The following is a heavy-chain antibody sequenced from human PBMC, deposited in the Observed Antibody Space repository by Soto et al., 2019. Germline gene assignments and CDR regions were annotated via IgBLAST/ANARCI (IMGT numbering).Heavy chain of an antibody. V-gene: IGHV1-46*01. J-gene: IGHJ2*01. CDR3: ARATSIAARPRPWYFDL. CDR1: GYTFTSYY. CDR2: INPSGGST. D-gene: IGHD6-6*01. Sequence: QVQLVQSGAEVKKPGASVKVSCKASGYTFTSYYMHWVRQAPGQGLEWMGIINPSGGSTSYAQKFQGRVTMTRDTSTSTVYMELSSLRSEDTAVYYCARATSIAARPRPWYFDLWGRGTLVTVSS.